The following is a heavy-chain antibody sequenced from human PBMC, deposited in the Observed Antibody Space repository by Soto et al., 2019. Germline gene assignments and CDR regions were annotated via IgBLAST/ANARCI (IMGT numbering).Heavy chain of an antibody. Sequence: PGGSLRLSCAASGFTFSSYSMNWVRQAPGKGLEWVSSISSSSSYIYYADSVKGRFTISRDNAKNSLYLQMNSLRAEDTAVYYCARGVAAASTIYYGMDVWGQGTTVTVSS. D-gene: IGHD6-13*01. CDR2: ISSSSSYI. CDR3: ARGVAAASTIYYGMDV. V-gene: IGHV3-21*01. J-gene: IGHJ6*02. CDR1: GFTFSSYS.